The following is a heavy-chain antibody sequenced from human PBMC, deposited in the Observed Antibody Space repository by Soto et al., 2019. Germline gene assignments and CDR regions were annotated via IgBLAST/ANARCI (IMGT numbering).Heavy chain of an antibody. D-gene: IGHD2-8*01. J-gene: IGHJ6*03. CDR2: MNPNSGNT. V-gene: IGHV1-8*01. CDR3: ARILPCTKGVCNIYVYDMDV. CDR1: GYTFTSYD. Sequence: ASVKVSCKASGYTFTSYDINWVRQATGQGLEWMGWMNPNSGNTGYAQKFQGRVTMTRNTSISTAYMELSSLRSEDTAVYYCARILPCTKGVCNIYVYDMDVWGKGTTVTVSS.